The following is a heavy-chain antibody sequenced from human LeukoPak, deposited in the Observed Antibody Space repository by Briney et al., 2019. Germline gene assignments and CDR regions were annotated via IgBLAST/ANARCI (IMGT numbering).Heavy chain of an antibody. D-gene: IGHD6-13*01. V-gene: IGHV1-2*04. CDR1: GYTFTSYY. CDR2: INPNSGGT. CDR3: ARSRIAAAGYYYYGMDV. J-gene: IGHJ6*04. Sequence: ASEKVSCKASGYTFTSYYMKWERQAPGQGLERMGWINPNSGGTNYAQKFQGWVTMTRDTSISTAYMELSRLRSDDTAVYYCARSRIAAAGYYYYGMDVWGKGTTVTVSS.